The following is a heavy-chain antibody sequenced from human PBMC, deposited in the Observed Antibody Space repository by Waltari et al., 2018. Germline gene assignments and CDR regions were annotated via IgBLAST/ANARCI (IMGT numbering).Heavy chain of an antibody. V-gene: IGHV4-34*01. J-gene: IGHJ4*02. Sequence: QVQLQQWGAGLLKPSETLSLTCAVYGGSFRGYSWSWIRQPPGTGLEWIGEINHSGSTNYNPSLKSRVTISVDTSKNQFSLKLSSVTAADTAVYYCARGKGFGGVIVKQDYYFDYWGQGTLVTVSS. CDR3: ARGKGFGGVIVKQDYYFDY. D-gene: IGHD3-16*02. CDR1: GGSFRGYS. CDR2: INHSGST.